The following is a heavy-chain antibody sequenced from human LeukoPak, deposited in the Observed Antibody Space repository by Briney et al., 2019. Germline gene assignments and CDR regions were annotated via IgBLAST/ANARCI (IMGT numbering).Heavy chain of an antibody. V-gene: IGHV3-21*06. Sequence: GGSLRLSCQACGFTLNTYSRNWARQAPGKGLEWVSSIDSSGGYMFYADSVKGRFIISRDNAKDSLYLQMNSLRVEDTAVYYCLRGDRRDYWGQGTLVTVSS. J-gene: IGHJ4*02. CDR2: IDSSGGYM. CDR3: LRGDRRDY. CDR1: GFTLNTYS.